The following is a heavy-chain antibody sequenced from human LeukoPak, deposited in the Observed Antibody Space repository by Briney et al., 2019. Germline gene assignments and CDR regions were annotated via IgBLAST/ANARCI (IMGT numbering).Heavy chain of an antibody. Sequence: PGGSLRLSCAASGLTFSSHWMHWVRQAPGKGLEWVGRFRSKTDGGTIDYAAPVKGRFTISRDDSRNTLYLHMNSLKTEDTAVYYCTTVIMGAPKDDYWGQGTLVTVSS. CDR3: TTVIMGAPKDDY. V-gene: IGHV3-15*05. CDR2: FRSKTDGGTI. J-gene: IGHJ4*02. CDR1: GLTFSSHW. D-gene: IGHD1-26*01.